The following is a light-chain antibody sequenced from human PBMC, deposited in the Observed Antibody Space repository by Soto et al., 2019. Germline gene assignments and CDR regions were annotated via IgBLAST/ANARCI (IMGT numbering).Light chain of an antibody. J-gene: IGKJ1*01. CDR2: WAS. V-gene: IGKV4-1*01. CDR3: QQYYSTPPWT. CDR1: QSVLYSSNNKNY. Sequence: DSQMTPSPSSVSASVGDRVTINCKSSQSVLYSSNNKNYLAWYQQRPGQPPKLLIYWASTRESGVPDRFSGSGSGTDFTLTISSLQAEDVAVYYCQQYYSTPPWTFGQGTKVDIK.